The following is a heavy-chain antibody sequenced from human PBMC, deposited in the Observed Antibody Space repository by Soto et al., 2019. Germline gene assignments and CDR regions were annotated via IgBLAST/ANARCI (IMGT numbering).Heavy chain of an antibody. CDR3: ARGVLYYDILTGCAQGYFDY. CDR2: IIPILGIA. D-gene: IGHD3-9*01. V-gene: IGHV1-69*02. J-gene: IGHJ4*02. CDR1: GGTFSSYT. Sequence: QVQLVQSGAEVKKPGSSVKVSCKASGGTFSSYTISWVRQAPGQGLEWMGRIIPILGIANYAQKFQGRVTITADKSTSTAYMELSSLRSEDTAVYYCARGVLYYDILTGCAQGYFDYWGQGTLVTVSS.